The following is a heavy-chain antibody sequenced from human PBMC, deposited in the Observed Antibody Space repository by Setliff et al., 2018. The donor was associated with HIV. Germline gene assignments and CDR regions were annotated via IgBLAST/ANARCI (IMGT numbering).Heavy chain of an antibody. Sequence: SETLSLTCTVSGGSIKSSSYYWGWIRQPPGKGLEWVGSIYYSGNTYYNPSLKSRVTISEDRSRNQFSLRLSSVTAADTAIYYCARVPTSSWYVTTQRTKEYFHHWGQGTLVTVSS. J-gene: IGHJ1*01. CDR1: GGSIKSSSYY. D-gene: IGHD6-13*01. V-gene: IGHV4-39*07. CDR2: IYYSGNT. CDR3: ARVPTSSWYVTTQRTKEYFHH.